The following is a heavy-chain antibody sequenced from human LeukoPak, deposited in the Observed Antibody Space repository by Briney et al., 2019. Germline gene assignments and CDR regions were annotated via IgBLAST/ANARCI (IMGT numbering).Heavy chain of an antibody. D-gene: IGHD6-19*01. CDR3: ARSAGVAVAGVFDY. Sequence: SETLSLTCTVSGGSISSYYWSWIRRPPGKGLEWMGYIFYSGSTNYKPSLKSRVTISVDTSKNRFSLKLSSVTAADTAVYYCARSAGVAVAGVFDYWGQGTLVTVSS. CDR2: IFYSGST. V-gene: IGHV4-59*01. J-gene: IGHJ4*02. CDR1: GGSISSYY.